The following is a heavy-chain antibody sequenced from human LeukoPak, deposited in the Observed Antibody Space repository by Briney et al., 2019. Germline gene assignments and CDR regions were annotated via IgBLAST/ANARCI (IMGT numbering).Heavy chain of an antibody. CDR3: AKDDAWVRYQD. D-gene: IGHD5-12*01. J-gene: IGHJ4*02. V-gene: IGHV3-23*03. CDR2: IYSGGST. Sequence: PGGSLRLSCAASGFTFDDYAMHWVRQAPGKGLEWVSLIYSGGSTYYADSVKGRFTISRDNSKNTLYLQMNSLRAEDTAVYYCAKDDAWVRYQDWGQGTLVTVSS. CDR1: GFTFDDYA.